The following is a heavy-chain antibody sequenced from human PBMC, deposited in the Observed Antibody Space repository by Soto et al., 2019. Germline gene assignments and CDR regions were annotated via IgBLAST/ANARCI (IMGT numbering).Heavy chain of an antibody. CDR2: IYYSGST. Sequence: SETLSLTCTVSGGSISSYYWSWIRQPPGKGLEWIGYIYYSGSTNYNPSLKSRVTISVDTSKNQFSLKLSSVTAADTAVYYCARRITIFGVAADAFDIWGQGTMLTVSS. V-gene: IGHV4-59*08. CDR1: GGSISSYY. D-gene: IGHD3-3*01. CDR3: ARRITIFGVAADAFDI. J-gene: IGHJ3*02.